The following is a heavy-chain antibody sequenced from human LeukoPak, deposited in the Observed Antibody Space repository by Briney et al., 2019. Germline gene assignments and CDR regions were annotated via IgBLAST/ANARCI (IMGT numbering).Heavy chain of an antibody. CDR3: ARKPIVNSAWYYFDY. V-gene: IGHV4-59*01. D-gene: IGHD3-22*01. CDR2: IYYSGST. Sequence: SETLSITCTVSGGSISSYYWSWIRQPPGKGLEWIGYIYYSGSTNYNPSLKSRVTISVDTSKNQFSLKLSSVTAADTAVYYCARKPIVNSAWYYFDYWGQGTLVTVSS. CDR1: GGSISSYY. J-gene: IGHJ4*02.